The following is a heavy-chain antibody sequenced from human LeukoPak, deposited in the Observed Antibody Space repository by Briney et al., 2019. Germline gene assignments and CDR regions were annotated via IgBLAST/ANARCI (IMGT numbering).Heavy chain of an antibody. D-gene: IGHD6-19*01. V-gene: IGHV3-30*18. Sequence: GGSLRLSCAASGFTFSSYGMHWVRQAPGKGLEWVAGISYDGSSKTYADSLKGRFTISRDKSENTLYLQMNSLGAEDTAVYYCAKEAGLAVAGPSETFDYWGRGTLVTVSS. CDR2: ISYDGSSK. CDR1: GFTFSSYG. J-gene: IGHJ4*02. CDR3: AKEAGLAVAGPSETFDY.